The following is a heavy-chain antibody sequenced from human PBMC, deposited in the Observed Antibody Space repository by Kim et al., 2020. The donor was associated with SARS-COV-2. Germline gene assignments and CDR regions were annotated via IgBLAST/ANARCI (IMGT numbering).Heavy chain of an antibody. D-gene: IGHD3-10*01. Sequence: GGSLRLSCAVSGFTFSRHGMLWVRQAPGKGLEWVASILYDGNNKFYADSVKGRFTISRDNSENTLYVQMNSLRPEDTAVYYCVKGGFGYYYGSASDYDGVERDFGMDVWGQGTTVTVSS. CDR2: ILYDGNNK. CDR3: VKGGFGYYYGSASDYDGVERDFGMDV. V-gene: IGHV3-30*18. CDR1: GFTFSRHG. J-gene: IGHJ6*02.